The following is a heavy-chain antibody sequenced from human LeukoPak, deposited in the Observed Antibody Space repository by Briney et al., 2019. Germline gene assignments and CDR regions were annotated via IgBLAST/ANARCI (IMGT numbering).Heavy chain of an antibody. CDR1: GYTFTSYG. D-gene: IGHD1-26*01. CDR2: IIPIFGTA. J-gene: IGHJ3*02. V-gene: IGHV1-69*13. CDR3: ASPQGGSYHVDAFDI. Sequence: SVKVSCKASGYTFTSYGISWVRQAPGQGLEWMGGIIPIFGTANYAQKFQGRVTITADESTSTAYMELSSLRSEDTAVYYCASPQGGSYHVDAFDIWGQGTMVTVSS.